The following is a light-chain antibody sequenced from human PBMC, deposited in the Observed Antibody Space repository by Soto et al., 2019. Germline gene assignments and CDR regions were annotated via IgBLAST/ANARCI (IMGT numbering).Light chain of an antibody. V-gene: IGLV2-14*01. CDR1: SSDVGGYNY. J-gene: IGLJ2*01. Sequence: QSVLTQPASVSGSPGQSITVSCTGTSSDVGGYNYVSWYQQHPGKAPKLMIYDVSNRPSGVSNRFSGSKSGNTASLTISGIQAEDEADYYCSSYTSISTVVFGGGTKLTVL. CDR3: SSYTSISTVV. CDR2: DVS.